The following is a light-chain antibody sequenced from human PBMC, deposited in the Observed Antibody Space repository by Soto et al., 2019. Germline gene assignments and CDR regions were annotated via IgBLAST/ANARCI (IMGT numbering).Light chain of an antibody. CDR2: AAS. CDR1: QTISTY. Sequence: DIQMTQSPSSLSASVGDRVTITCRASQTISTYLNWHQQNPGKAPKLLIYAASSLQSGVPSRFSGSGSGTDFTLTISSLQPEDFATYYCQQSSNIPYTFGQGTKLEIK. J-gene: IGKJ2*01. CDR3: QQSSNIPYT. V-gene: IGKV1-39*01.